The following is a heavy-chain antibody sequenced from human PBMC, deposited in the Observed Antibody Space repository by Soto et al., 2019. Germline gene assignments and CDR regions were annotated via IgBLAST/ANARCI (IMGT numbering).Heavy chain of an antibody. CDR1: GFTFSSYA. D-gene: IGHD3-22*01. V-gene: IGHV3-30-3*01. Sequence: QVQLVESGGGVVQPGRSLRLSCAASGFTFSSYAMHWVRQAPGKGLEWVAFISYDGSNEYYADSVKGRFTISRDNSKNTLYLQVNSLRTEDTAVYYCVRDRSMVVVAPGYWGQGTLVTVSA. CDR2: ISYDGSNE. CDR3: VRDRSMVVVAPGY. J-gene: IGHJ4*02.